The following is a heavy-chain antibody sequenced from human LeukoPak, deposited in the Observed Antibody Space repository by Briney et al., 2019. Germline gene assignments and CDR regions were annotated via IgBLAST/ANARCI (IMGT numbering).Heavy chain of an antibody. V-gene: IGHV1-2*02. CDR2: INPKSGGT. J-gene: IGHJ4*02. Sequence: ASVKVSCKASVYTFTVYYMHWVRQAPGQGLEWMGWINPKSGGTSYAQKFQGRVTMTRDTSITTAYMELSSLRSADTALYYCARDIGQGSSYLYDYWGQGTLVTVSS. CDR3: ARDIGQGSSYLYDY. D-gene: IGHD6-13*01. CDR1: VYTFTVYY.